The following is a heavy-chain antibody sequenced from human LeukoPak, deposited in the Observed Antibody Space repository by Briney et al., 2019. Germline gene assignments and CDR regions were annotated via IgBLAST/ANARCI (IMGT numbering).Heavy chain of an antibody. V-gene: IGHV3-11*03. CDR1: GFTFSDYY. J-gene: IGHJ4*02. CDR3: ARRLAGATIES. Sequence: PGGSLRLSCEASGFTFSDYYMNWIRQAPGKGLECVSYISSSNGTYTNYADSVKGRFTISRDNAKSSLYLQMNSLRAEDTAVYYCARRLAGATIESWGQGTLVTVSS. D-gene: IGHD5-12*01. CDR2: ISSSNGTYT.